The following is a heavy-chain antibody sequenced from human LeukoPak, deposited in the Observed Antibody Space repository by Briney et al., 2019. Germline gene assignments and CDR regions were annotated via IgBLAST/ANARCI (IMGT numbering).Heavy chain of an antibody. CDR1: GFTFSSYA. J-gene: IGHJ4*02. V-gene: IGHV3-23*01. CDR2: ISGSGGST. CDR3: AKSPLRFLEWLFFDY. Sequence: PGGSLGLSCAASGFTFSSYAMSWVRQAPGKGLEWVSAISGSGGSTYYADSVKGRFTISRDNSKNTLYLQMNSLRAEDTAVYYCAKSPLRFLEWLFFDYWGQGTLVTVPS. D-gene: IGHD3-3*01.